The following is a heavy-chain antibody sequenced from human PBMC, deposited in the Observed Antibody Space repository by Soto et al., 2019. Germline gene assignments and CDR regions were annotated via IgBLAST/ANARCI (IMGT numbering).Heavy chain of an antibody. D-gene: IGHD2-15*01. Sequence: EVQLLESGGGLVQPGGSLRLSCAASGFTFSSYAMSWVRQAPGKGLAWVSGISVSGGSTYYADSVKGRFTISRDNSKNTLYLQMNSRRAEDTAVYYFASNTRYEPPDYWGQGTLVTVSS. J-gene: IGHJ4*02. V-gene: IGHV3-23*01. CDR1: GFTFSSYA. CDR3: ASNTRYEPPDY. CDR2: ISVSGGST.